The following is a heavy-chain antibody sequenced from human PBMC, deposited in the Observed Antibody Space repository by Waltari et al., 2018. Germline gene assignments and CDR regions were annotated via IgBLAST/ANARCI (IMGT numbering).Heavy chain of an antibody. J-gene: IGHJ6*02. D-gene: IGHD2-2*01. CDR1: GGTFSSYA. CDR3: ARGNHIGEDIVVVPAAINYYYYGMDV. Sequence: QVQLVQSGAEVKKPGSSVKVSCKASGGTFSSYAISWVRQAPGQGLEWMGGIIPSFGTANYAQKFQGRVTITADESTSTAYMELSSLRSEDTAVYYCARGNHIGEDIVVVPAAINYYYYGMDVWGQGTTVTVSS. V-gene: IGHV1-69*01. CDR2: IIPSFGTA.